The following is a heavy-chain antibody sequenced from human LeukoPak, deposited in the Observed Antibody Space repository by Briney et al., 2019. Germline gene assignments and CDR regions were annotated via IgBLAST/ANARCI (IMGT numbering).Heavy chain of an antibody. CDR2: INPNSGGT. CDR1: GYTFTGYY. Sequence: ASVKVSCKASGYTFTGYYMHWVRQAPGQGREWVGWINPNSGGTNYAQKLQGRVTMTRDTSISTAYMELSRLRSDDTAVYYCARGYYDFWSGYYYFDYWGQGTLVTVSS. CDR3: ARGYYDFWSGYYYFDY. V-gene: IGHV1-2*02. D-gene: IGHD3-3*01. J-gene: IGHJ4*02.